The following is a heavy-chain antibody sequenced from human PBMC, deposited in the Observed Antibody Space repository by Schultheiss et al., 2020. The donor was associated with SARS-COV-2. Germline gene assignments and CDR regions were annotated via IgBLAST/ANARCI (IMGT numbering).Heavy chain of an antibody. CDR3: ARDFRNQLLYRTQRAFDI. D-gene: IGHD2-2*02. CDR1: GFTFSSYA. J-gene: IGHJ3*02. V-gene: IGHV3-30*04. Sequence: GGERRRACAASGFTFSSYAMYWVRQAPGKGLEWVAVISYDGSNKYYGDSVKGRFTISRDNSKNTLYVQMNSLRAEDTAVYYCARDFRNQLLYRTQRAFDIWGQGTMVTVSS. CDR2: ISYDGSNK.